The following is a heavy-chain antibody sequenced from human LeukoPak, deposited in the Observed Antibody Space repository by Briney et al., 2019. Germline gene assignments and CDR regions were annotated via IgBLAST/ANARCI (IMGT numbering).Heavy chain of an antibody. V-gene: IGHV3-30*04. CDR3: ARTIDHYDSSGFSKLDY. D-gene: IGHD3-22*01. CDR2: ISYDGSNK. CDR1: GFTFSSYA. Sequence: GGSLRLSCAASGFTFSSYAMHWVRQAPGKGLEWVAVISYDGSNKYYADSVKGRFTISRDNSKNTLYLQMNSLRAEDTAVYYCARTIDHYDSSGFSKLDYWGQGTLVTVSS. J-gene: IGHJ4*02.